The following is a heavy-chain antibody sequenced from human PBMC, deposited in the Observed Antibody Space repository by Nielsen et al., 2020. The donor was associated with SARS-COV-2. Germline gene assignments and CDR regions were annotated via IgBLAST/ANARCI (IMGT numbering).Heavy chain of an antibody. CDR3: ARDQYYDFWSGYVYYYGMDV. D-gene: IGHD3-3*01. CDR2: IKQDGSEK. Sequence: GGSLRLSCAASGFTFSDYYMSWVRQAPGKGLEWVANIKQDGSEKYYVDSVKGRFTISRDNAKNSLYLQMNSLRAEDTAVYYCARDQYYDFWSGYVYYYGMDVWGQGTTVTVSS. J-gene: IGHJ6*02. CDR1: GFTFSDYY. V-gene: IGHV3-7*03.